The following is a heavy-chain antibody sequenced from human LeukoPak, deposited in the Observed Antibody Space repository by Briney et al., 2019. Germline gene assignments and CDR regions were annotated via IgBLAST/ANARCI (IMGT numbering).Heavy chain of an antibody. CDR3: ARATPGWKFDP. D-gene: IGHD1-1*01. J-gene: IGHJ5*02. CDR2: MNHNSGNT. Sequence: ASVKVSCMASGYTFTSYDINWVRQATGQGLEWMGWMNHNSGNTGYAQKFQGRVTMTKNTSISTAYMELSSLRSEDTAVYYCARATPGWKFDPWGQGTLVTVSS. V-gene: IGHV1-8*01. CDR1: GYTFTSYD.